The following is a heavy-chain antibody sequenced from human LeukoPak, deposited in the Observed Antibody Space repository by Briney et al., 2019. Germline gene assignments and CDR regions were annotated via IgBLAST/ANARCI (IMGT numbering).Heavy chain of an antibody. J-gene: IGHJ4*02. CDR1: GGSVSSGSYY. CDR3: ARDREYTVTTRGVDY. CDR2: IYYSGST. V-gene: IGHV4-61*01. D-gene: IGHD4-11*01. Sequence: SETLSLACTVSGGSVSSGSYYWSWIRQPPGKGLEWIGYIYYSGSTNYNPSLKSRVTISVDTSKNQFSLKLSSVTAADTAVYYCARDREYTVTTRGVDYWGQGTLVTVSS.